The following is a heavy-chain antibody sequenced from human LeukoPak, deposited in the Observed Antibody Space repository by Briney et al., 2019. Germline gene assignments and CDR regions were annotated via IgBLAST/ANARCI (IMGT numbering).Heavy chain of an antibody. J-gene: IGHJ4*02. Sequence: ASVKVSCTASGYTFTSYDINWVRQATGQGLEWMGWMNPNSGNTGYAQKFQGRVTMTRNTSISTAYMELSSLRSEDTAVYYCAREGQQLVRLAFDYWGQGTLVTVSS. CDR3: AREGQQLVRLAFDY. CDR2: MNPNSGNT. CDR1: GYTFTSYD. D-gene: IGHD6-13*01. V-gene: IGHV1-8*01.